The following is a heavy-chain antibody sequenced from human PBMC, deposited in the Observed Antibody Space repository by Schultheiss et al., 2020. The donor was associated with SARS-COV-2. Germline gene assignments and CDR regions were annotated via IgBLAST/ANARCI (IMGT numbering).Heavy chain of an antibody. D-gene: IGHD3-10*01. Sequence: SETLSLTCAVYGGSFSGYYWGWIRQPPGKGLEWIGEINHSGSTNYNPSLKSRVTISVDTSKNQFSLKLSSVTAADTAVYYCARDVLLWFGELRKNHYGMDVWGQGTTVTVSS. CDR2: INHSGST. CDR1: GGSFSGYY. V-gene: IGHV4-34*01. CDR3: ARDVLLWFGELRKNHYGMDV. J-gene: IGHJ6*02.